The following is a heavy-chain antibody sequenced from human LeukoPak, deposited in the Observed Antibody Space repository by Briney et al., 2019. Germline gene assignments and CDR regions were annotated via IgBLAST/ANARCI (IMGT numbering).Heavy chain of an antibody. CDR1: GFTFSSYA. Sequence: GGSLRLSCAASGFTFSSYAMHWVRQAPGKGLEWGAVTSPDGNIKYYADSVKGRFTISRDNSKNTLYLQMNSLRGEDTGVYYCARDPVPATARHFDYWGQGTLVTVSS. CDR3: ARDPVPATARHFDY. CDR2: TSPDGNIK. J-gene: IGHJ4*02. D-gene: IGHD1-1*01. V-gene: IGHV3-30-3*01.